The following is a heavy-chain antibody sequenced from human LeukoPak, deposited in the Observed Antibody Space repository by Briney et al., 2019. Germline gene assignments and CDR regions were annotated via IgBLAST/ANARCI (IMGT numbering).Heavy chain of an antibody. D-gene: IGHD3-10*01. CDR1: GFTFSSYS. Sequence: PGGSLRLSCAASGFTFSSYSMNWVCQAPGKGLEWVSSISSSSSYIYYADSVKGRFTVSRDNAKNSLYLQMNSLRAEDTAVYYCARDKGMVRGVIGYWGQGTLVTVSS. CDR3: ARDKGMVRGVIGY. J-gene: IGHJ4*02. V-gene: IGHV3-21*01. CDR2: ISSSSSYI.